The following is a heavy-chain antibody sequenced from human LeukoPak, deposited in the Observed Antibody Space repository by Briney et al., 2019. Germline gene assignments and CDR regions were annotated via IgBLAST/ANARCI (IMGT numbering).Heavy chain of an antibody. Sequence: SVKVSCKASGYTFTSYGISWVRQAPGQGLEWMGGIIPLFGTANYAQKFQGRVTITADESTSTAYMELSSLRSEDTAVYYCARPQIITIFGVVLGAFDIWGQGTMVTVSS. V-gene: IGHV1-69*13. CDR3: ARPQIITIFGVVLGAFDI. J-gene: IGHJ3*02. CDR1: GYTFTSYG. CDR2: IIPLFGTA. D-gene: IGHD3-3*01.